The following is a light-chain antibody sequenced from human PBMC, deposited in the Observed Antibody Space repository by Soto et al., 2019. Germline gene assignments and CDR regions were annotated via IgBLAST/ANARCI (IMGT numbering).Light chain of an antibody. CDR1: QGISSS. CDR3: QQLKSFPLS. J-gene: IGKJ4*01. V-gene: IGKV1-9*01. Sequence: IQLTQSPSSLSASVGDRVTITCRASQGISSSLAWYQQQPGKAPKLLIYAASTLQSGVPSRFRSSGSETDFPLTLSSRQPEDFAAYYCQQLKSFPLSFGGGTTVEIK. CDR2: AAS.